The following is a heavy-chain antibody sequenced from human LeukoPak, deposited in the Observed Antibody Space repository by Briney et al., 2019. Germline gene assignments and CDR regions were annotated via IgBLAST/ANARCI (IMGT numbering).Heavy chain of an antibody. D-gene: IGHD6-19*01. CDR2: IYSGGST. V-gene: IGHV3-66*01. J-gene: IGHJ4*02. CDR3: ARDGRSGWYTDY. Sequence: GGSLRLSCAASGFTVSSNYMSWVRQAPGKGLEWVSVIYSGGSTYYADSVKGRFTISRDNSRNTLYLQMNSLRAEDTAVYYCARDGRSGWYTDYWGQGTLVTVSS. CDR1: GFTVSSNY.